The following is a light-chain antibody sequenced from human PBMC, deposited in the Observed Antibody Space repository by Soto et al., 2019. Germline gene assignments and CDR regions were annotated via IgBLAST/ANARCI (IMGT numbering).Light chain of an antibody. Sequence: DIQVTQSPSSLSASLGDRVTITWRASQTISIYLHWYQQKPGQAPKLLIYAASSLQSGVPSRFSGSGSGTDFTLTISSLQHEDFATYYCQQSYSTPLTFGGGTKVDIK. CDR2: AAS. J-gene: IGKJ4*01. CDR3: QQSYSTPLT. V-gene: IGKV1-39*01. CDR1: QTISIY.